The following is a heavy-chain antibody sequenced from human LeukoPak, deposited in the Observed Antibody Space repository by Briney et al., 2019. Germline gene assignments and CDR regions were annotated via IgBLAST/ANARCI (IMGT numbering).Heavy chain of an antibody. V-gene: IGHV1-18*01. D-gene: IGHD5-12*01. Sequence: ATVKVSCKASGYTFTSYGISWVRQAPGQGLEWMGWISAYNGNTNYAQKLQGRVTMTTDTSTSTAYMELSSLRSEDTAVYYCATDRGYSGYEDYYGMDVWGQGTTVTVSS. J-gene: IGHJ6*02. CDR1: GYTFTSYG. CDR3: ATDRGYSGYEDYYGMDV. CDR2: ISAYNGNT.